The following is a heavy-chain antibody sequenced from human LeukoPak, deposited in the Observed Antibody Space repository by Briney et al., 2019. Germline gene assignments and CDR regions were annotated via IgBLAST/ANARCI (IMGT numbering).Heavy chain of an antibody. Sequence: GGSLRLACAASGFTFSSYGMHWVRQAPGKGLEWVAVIWYDGSNKYYADSVKGRFTISRDNSKNTLYPQMNSLRAEDTAVYYCARGMSGITMVRGASEMDVWGQGTTVTVSS. D-gene: IGHD3-10*01. J-gene: IGHJ6*02. CDR2: IWYDGSNK. V-gene: IGHV3-33*01. CDR3: ARGMSGITMVRGASEMDV. CDR1: GFTFSSYG.